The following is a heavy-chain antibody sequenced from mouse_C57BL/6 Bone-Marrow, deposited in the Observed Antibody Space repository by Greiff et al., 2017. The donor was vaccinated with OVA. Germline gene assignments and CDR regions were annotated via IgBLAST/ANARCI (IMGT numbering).Heavy chain of an antibody. J-gene: IGHJ3*01. CDR3: ARVDHHAFAY. CDR2: ISYDGSN. V-gene: IGHV3-6*01. CDR1: GYSITSGYY. Sequence: EVKLQESGPGLVKPSQSLSLTCSVTGYSITSGYYWNWIRQFPGNKLEWMGYISYDGSNNYNPSLKNRISITRDTSKNQFFLKLNSVTTEDTATYYCARVDHHAFAYWGQGTLVTVSA.